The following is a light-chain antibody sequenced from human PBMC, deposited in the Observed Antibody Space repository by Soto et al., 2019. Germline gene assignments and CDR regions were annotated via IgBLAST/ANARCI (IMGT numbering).Light chain of an antibody. CDR1: QSVSSN. J-gene: IGKJ1*01. V-gene: IGKV3-15*01. Sequence: IVFTQSPATPSLSPGERATLPCRARQSVSSNYLAWYQQKPGLAPRLLIYGASTRATGIPARFRGSGSGTEFTLTISSLQSEDFAVYYCQQYNNWPPWTFGQGTKVDIK. CDR3: QQYNNWPPWT. CDR2: GAS.